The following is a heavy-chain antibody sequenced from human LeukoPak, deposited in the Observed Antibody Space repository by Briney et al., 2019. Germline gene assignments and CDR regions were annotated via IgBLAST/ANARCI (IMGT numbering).Heavy chain of an antibody. Sequence: SQTLSLTCTVSGGSISSGGYYWSWIRQHPGKGLEWIGYIYCSGSTYYNPSLESRVTISVDTSKNQFSLKLSSVTAADTAVYYCARARHYDILTGPYYFDYWGQGTLVTVSS. CDR2: IYCSGST. CDR1: GGSISSGGYY. J-gene: IGHJ4*02. V-gene: IGHV4-31*03. D-gene: IGHD3-9*01. CDR3: ARARHYDILTGPYYFDY.